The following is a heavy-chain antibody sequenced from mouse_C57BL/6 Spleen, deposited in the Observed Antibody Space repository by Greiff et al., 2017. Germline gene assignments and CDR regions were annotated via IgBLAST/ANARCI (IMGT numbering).Heavy chain of an antibody. V-gene: IGHV1-9*01. CDR2: ILPGSGCT. D-gene: IGHD2-4*01. CDR3: ARGRDDDRGDAMDY. J-gene: IGHJ4*01. CDR1: GYTFTGYW. Sequence: VQLQQSGAELMKPGASVKLSCKATGYTFTGYWIEWVKQRPGHGLEWIGEILPGSGCTNYNEKFKGKATFTADTSSNTAYMQLSSLTTEDSAIYDWARGRDDDRGDAMDYWGQGTSVTVSS.